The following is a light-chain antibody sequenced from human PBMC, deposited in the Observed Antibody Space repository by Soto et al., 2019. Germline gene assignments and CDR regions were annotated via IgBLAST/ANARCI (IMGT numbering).Light chain of an antibody. CDR3: TSYAGGNNV. Sequence: QSALTQPPSASGSPGQSVTISCTGTSSDVGGYNYVSWYQQHPGKVPKLMVYEVNKRPSGVPDRFSGSKSRNTASLTVSGLQAEDEADYYCTSYAGGNNVFGTGTKLTVL. V-gene: IGLV2-8*01. CDR1: SSDVGGYNY. J-gene: IGLJ1*01. CDR2: EVN.